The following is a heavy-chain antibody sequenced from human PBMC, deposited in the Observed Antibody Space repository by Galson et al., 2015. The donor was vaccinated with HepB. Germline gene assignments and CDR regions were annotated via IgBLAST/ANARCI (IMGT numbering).Heavy chain of an antibody. J-gene: IGHJ4*02. Sequence: ETLSLTCTVSGGSVSSGSYYWSWIRQPPGKGLEWIGYIYYSGSTNYNPSLKSRVTISVDASKNQFSLKLSSVTAADTAVYYCARALYSSSWYSFDYWGQGTLVTVSS. V-gene: IGHV4-61*01. CDR1: GGSVSSGSYY. CDR2: IYYSGST. D-gene: IGHD6-13*01. CDR3: ARALYSSSWYSFDY.